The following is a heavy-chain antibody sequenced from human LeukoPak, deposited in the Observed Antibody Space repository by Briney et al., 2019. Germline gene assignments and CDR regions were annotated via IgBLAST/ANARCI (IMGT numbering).Heavy chain of an antibody. CDR2: VDPEDDKN. CDR3: ATDHQRQLLGY. CDR1: GNTLSELS. J-gene: IGHJ4*02. V-gene: IGHV1-24*01. Sequence: ASVKVSCKVSGNTLSELSMHWVRQAPGKGLEWMGGVDPEDDKNIYAQKFQGRVTMTEDTSTDTAYMELSNLRSEDTAVYYCATDHQRQLLGYWGQGTLVTVSS. D-gene: IGHD6-25*01.